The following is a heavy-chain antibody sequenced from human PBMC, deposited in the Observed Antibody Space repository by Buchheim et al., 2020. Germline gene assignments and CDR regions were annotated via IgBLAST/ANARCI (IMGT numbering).Heavy chain of an antibody. V-gene: IGHV3-7*01. CDR2: IKQDGSEK. CDR1: GFTFSSHW. J-gene: IGHJ4*02. D-gene: IGHD4-17*01. Sequence: EVQLVESGGGLVQPGGSLRLSCAASGFTFSSHWMSWVRQAPGKGLEWVANIKQDGSEKSYVDYVKGRFTISRDNAKNSLYLQMNSLRAEDTAVYYCARDDYGDSGGIDYWGQGTL. CDR3: ARDDYGDSGGIDY.